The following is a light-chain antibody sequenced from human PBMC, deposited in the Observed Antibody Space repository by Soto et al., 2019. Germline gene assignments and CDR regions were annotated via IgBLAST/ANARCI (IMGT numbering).Light chain of an antibody. V-gene: IGKV1-5*03. CDR1: QTIDSW. CDR3: QTYHSYSEA. J-gene: IGKJ1*01. Sequence: DNQMTRTPWTLAASIGDRITITCRASQTIDSWLAWYQQRPGKPPNLLIYKASTLASGVPSRFSGSGFGTEFTLTINSLQPDDFATYYCQTYHSYSEAVGRGTKVDIK. CDR2: KAS.